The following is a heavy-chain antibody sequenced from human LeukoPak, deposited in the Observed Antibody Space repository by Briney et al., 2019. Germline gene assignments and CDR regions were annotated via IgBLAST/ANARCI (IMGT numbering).Heavy chain of an antibody. CDR3: ATAVASSSGWYADY. J-gene: IGHJ4*02. V-gene: IGHV3-7*01. D-gene: IGHD6-19*01. CDR1: GFTFSSYW. Sequence: GGSLRLSCVASGFTFSSYWMSWVRQAPGKGLEWVANIKQDGSEKYYVDSVKGRFTISRDNSKNTLYLQMNSLRAEDTAVYYCATAVASSSGWYADYWGQGTLVTVSS. CDR2: IKQDGSEK.